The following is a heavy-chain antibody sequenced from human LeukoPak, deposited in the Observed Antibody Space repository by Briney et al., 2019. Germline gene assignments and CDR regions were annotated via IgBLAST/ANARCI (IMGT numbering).Heavy chain of an antibody. V-gene: IGHV4-61*09. Sequence: SETLSLTCTVSDDSILSGSYYWTWIRQPAGKGLEWLGHIYSSGGSNYSLSLKSRLTMSVEASKNQVSLRLTSVTAADTAVYFCARGSYYFDPWGPGTLVTVSS. CDR1: DDSILSGSYY. CDR2: IYSSGGS. CDR3: ARGSYYFDP. D-gene: IGHD6-6*01. J-gene: IGHJ4*02.